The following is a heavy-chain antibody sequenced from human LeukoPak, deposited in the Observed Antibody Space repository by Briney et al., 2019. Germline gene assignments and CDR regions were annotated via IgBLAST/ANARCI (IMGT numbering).Heavy chain of an antibody. CDR2: IKQDGSEK. CDR3: ANGDGFDY. V-gene: IGHV3-7*01. Sequence: PGGSLRLSCATSGFTFSTYWMSWVRQAPGKGLEWVANIKQDGSEKYYVGSVKGRFTISRDNAKNSLYLQKNSLRAEDTAVYYCANGDGFDYWGQGTLVTVSS. CDR1: GFTFSTYW. D-gene: IGHD5-24*01. J-gene: IGHJ4*02.